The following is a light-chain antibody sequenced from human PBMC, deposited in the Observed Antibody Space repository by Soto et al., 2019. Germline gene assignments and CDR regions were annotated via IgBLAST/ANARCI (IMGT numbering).Light chain of an antibody. CDR1: SSDVGSYNL. CDR3: CAYAGSSTFVI. J-gene: IGLJ2*01. V-gene: IGLV2-23*02. CDR2: EVT. Sequence: QSALTQPASVSGSPGQSITISCTGTSSDVGSYNLVSWYQQHPGKVPKRMIYEVTKRPSGVSNRFSGSKSGNTASLTISGLQAEDEADYYCCAYAGSSTFVIFGGGTKLTVL.